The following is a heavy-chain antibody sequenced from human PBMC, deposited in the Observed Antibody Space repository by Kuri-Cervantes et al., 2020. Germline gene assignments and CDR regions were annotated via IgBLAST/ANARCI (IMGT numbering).Heavy chain of an antibody. Sequence: GGSLRLSCAASGFTFSSYSMNWVRQAPGKGLEWVSYISSSSSTIYYADSVKGRFTISRDNAKNSLYLQMNSMRAEDTAVYYCASNMIVVVTAFDYWGQGTLVTVSS. V-gene: IGHV3-48*01. CDR3: ASNMIVVVTAFDY. CDR1: GFTFSSYS. D-gene: IGHD3-22*01. J-gene: IGHJ4*02. CDR2: ISSSSSTI.